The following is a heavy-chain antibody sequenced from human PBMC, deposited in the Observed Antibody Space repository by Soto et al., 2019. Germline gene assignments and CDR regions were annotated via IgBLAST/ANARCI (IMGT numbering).Heavy chain of an antibody. CDR1: GYSFANYW. Sequence: GESLKISCQGSGYSFANYWIAWVRQMPGKGLEWVGVIYPGDSDTRYSPSFRGQVTISADKSISHVYLQWSSLKASDTATYYCARNRLRQYYYGMGVWGQGTTVTVSS. CDR2: IYPGDSDT. D-gene: IGHD3-10*01. J-gene: IGHJ6*02. CDR3: ARNRLRQYYYGMGV. V-gene: IGHV5-51*01.